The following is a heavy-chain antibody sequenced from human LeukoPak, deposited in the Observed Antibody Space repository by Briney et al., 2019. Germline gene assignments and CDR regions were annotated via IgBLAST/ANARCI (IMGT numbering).Heavy chain of an antibody. Sequence: PGGTLRLSCAASGFTFSSYWMSWVRQAPGKGLEWVSSISSSSSYIYYADSVKGRFTISRDNAKNSLYLQMNSLRAEDTAVYYCARESTHSSSCQHWGQGTLVTVSS. CDR2: ISSSSSYI. CDR3: ARESTHSSSCQH. V-gene: IGHV3-21*01. CDR1: GFTFSSYW. D-gene: IGHD6-13*01. J-gene: IGHJ4*02.